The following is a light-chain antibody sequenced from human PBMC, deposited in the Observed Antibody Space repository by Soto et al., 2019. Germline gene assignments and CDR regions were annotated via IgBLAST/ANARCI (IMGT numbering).Light chain of an antibody. J-gene: IGLJ2*01. CDR1: NSNIGAGYG. V-gene: IGLV1-40*01. CDR2: GNT. Sequence: QSVLTQPPSVSGAPGQRVTISCTGSNSNIGAGYGVVWYQQLPGTAPKLLIYGNTKRPSGVPDRFSGSKSGTSASLAISGLQADDEADDYCQSYDSSLSVVLFGGGTKVTVL. CDR3: QSYDSSLSVVL.